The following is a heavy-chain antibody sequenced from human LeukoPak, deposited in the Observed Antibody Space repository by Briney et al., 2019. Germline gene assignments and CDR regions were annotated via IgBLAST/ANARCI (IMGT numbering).Heavy chain of an antibody. CDR3: AREDYNPPRAMDV. J-gene: IGHJ6*02. Sequence: GGSLRLSCAASGFTFGNYAMSWVRQAPGKGLEWVSGVSGSGTTTYYADSVKGRFSISRDNSKNTLFLQMNSLRDEDTAVHYCAREDYNPPRAMDVWGQGTTVTVSS. CDR2: VSGSGTTT. CDR1: GFTFGNYA. D-gene: IGHD3-10*01. V-gene: IGHV3-23*01.